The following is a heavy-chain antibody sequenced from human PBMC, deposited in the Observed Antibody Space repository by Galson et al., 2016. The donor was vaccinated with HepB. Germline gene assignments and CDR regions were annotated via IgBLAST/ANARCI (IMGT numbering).Heavy chain of an antibody. J-gene: IGHJ3*02. V-gene: IGHV1-69*06. D-gene: IGHD2-21*01. CDR1: GGTFSRHA. CDR3: ARIPQDAFDI. CDR2: SIPISGTA. Sequence: SVKVSCKASGGTFSRHAMSWVRQAPGQGLEWMGGSIPISGTANYAQKFQDRVTITVDKSTSTAYMELSSLRSEDTAVYYCARIPQDAFDIWGQGTMVTVSS.